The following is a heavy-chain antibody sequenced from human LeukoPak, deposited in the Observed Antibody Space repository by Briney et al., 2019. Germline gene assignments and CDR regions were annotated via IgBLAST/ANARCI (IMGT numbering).Heavy chain of an antibody. CDR2: IIPILGIA. D-gene: IGHD4-23*01. Sequence: GASVKVSCKASGGTFSSYAISWVRQAPGQGLEWMGRIIPILGIANYAQKFQGRVTITADKSTSTAYMELSSLRSEDTAVYYCASSTVVTPRPDYYYYGMDVWGQGTTVTVSS. J-gene: IGHJ6*02. CDR1: GGTFSSYA. CDR3: ASSTVVTPRPDYYYYGMDV. V-gene: IGHV1-69*04.